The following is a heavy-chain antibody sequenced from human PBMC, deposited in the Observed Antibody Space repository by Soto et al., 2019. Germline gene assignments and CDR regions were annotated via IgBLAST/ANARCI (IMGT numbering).Heavy chain of an antibody. CDR2: VSLNTGNT. D-gene: IGHD3-16*01. CDR3: ATVPRGSRYFYYLDV. Sequence: QVQLVQSRAEVKKPGASVMVSCEASGDTFTNYEINWVRQATGQGLEWLGWVSLNTGNTGYAQRFQGRVSMTANPSISTAYMELSSLKSEDTAVYYCATVPRGSRYFYYLDVWGKGTTVIVSS. CDR1: GDTFTNYE. J-gene: IGHJ6*03. V-gene: IGHV1-8*01.